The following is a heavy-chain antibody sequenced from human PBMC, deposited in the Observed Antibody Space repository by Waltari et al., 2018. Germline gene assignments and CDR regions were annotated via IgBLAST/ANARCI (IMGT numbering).Heavy chain of an antibody. CDR1: GYTFTSYD. Sequence: QVQLVQSGAEVKKPGASVKVSCKASGYTFTSYDINWVRQATGQGLEWMGWMNHESGNTGYAQKFQGRVTITRNTSIRTAYMELSSLRSEDTAGYYCARGPRRAAAGNPDYWGQGTLVTVSS. CDR3: ARGPRRAAAGNPDY. J-gene: IGHJ4*02. D-gene: IGHD6-13*01. V-gene: IGHV1-8*03. CDR2: MNHESGNT.